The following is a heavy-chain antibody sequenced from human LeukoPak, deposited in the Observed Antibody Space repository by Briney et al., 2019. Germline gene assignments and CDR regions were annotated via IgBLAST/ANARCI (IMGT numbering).Heavy chain of an antibody. CDR2: ISYDGSNK. J-gene: IGHJ5*02. CDR3: AKAAYGDAWWFDP. V-gene: IGHV3-30-3*01. Sequence: PGRSLRLSCAASGFTFSSYAMHWVRQAPGKGLEWVAVISYDGSNKYYADSVKGRFTISRDNSKNTLYLQMNSLRAEDTAVYYCAKAAYGDAWWFDPWGQGTLVTVSS. CDR1: GFTFSSYA. D-gene: IGHD4-17*01.